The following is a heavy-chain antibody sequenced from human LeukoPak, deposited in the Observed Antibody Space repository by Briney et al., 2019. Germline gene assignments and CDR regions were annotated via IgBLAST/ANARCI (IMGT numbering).Heavy chain of an antibody. V-gene: IGHV7-4-1*02. D-gene: IGHD3-10*01. Sequence: ASVKVSCKASGYTFTTYAMNWVRQAPGQGLEWMGWINTKNPTYAQGFTGRFVFSLDTSVSTAYLQISSLKAEDTAVYYCARWGYGSGSSPNGGFDPWGQGTLVIVSS. CDR2: INTKNP. J-gene: IGHJ5*02. CDR1: GYTFTTYA. CDR3: ARWGYGSGSSPNGGFDP.